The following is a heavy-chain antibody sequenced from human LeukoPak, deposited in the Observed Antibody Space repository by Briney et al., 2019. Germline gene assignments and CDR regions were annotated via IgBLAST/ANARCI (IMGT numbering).Heavy chain of an antibody. V-gene: IGHV3-11*04. CDR2: ISSSGSTI. CDR3: ARDLYRIVVVPHYFDY. J-gene: IGHJ4*02. D-gene: IGHD3-22*01. CDR1: GFTFSDYY. Sequence: GGSLRLSCAASGFTFSDYYMSWIRQAPGKGLEWVSYISSSGSTIYYADSVKGRFTISRDNAKNSLYLQMNSLRAEDTAMYYCARDLYRIVVVPHYFDYWGQGTLVTVSS.